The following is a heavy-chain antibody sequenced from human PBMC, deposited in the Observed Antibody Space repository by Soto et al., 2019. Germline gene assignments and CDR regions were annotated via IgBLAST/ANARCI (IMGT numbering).Heavy chain of an antibody. CDR1: GASISSGGHC. CDR3: AREVDFAGSDY. D-gene: IGHD3-9*01. V-gene: IGHV4-31*03. CDR2: IYYNGNT. Sequence: SETPSLTCTVSGASISSGGHCWSWIRQHPGKGLEWIGYIYYNGNTYYNPSLNGRVIISMDTSKNHFSLKLSSVTVADTAVYYCAREVDFAGSDYWGQGTLVTVSS. J-gene: IGHJ4*02.